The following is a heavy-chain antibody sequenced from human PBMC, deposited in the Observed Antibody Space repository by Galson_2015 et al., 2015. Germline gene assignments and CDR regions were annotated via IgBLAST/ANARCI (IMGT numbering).Heavy chain of an antibody. CDR2: IYSGGST. D-gene: IGHD4-17*01. J-gene: IGHJ1*01. Sequence: GKGLEWVSVIYSGGSTYYADSVQGRFTISRDNSKNTLYLQMNSLRAEDTAVYYCARGPYGKYFQHWGQGTLVTVSS. CDR3: ARGPYGKYFQH. V-gene: IGHV3-53*01.